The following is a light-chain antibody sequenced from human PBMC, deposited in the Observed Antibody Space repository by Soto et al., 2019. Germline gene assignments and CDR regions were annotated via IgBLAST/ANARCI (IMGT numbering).Light chain of an antibody. CDR2: DVS. J-gene: IGLJ2*01. CDR1: SSDVGGSNY. V-gene: IGLV2-11*01. Sequence: QSALTQPRSVSGSPGQSVTISCTGTSSDVGGSNYVSWYQHHPGKAPELMMYDVSKRPSGVPDRCSGSKSGNTASLTISGLPADDEADYYCCSYAATYTRVFGGGTKLTVL. CDR3: CSYAATYTRV.